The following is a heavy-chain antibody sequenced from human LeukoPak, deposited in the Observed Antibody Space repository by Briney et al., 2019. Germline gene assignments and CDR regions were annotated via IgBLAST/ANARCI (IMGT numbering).Heavy chain of an antibody. CDR1: GFTFSNYG. CDR2: ISGSGHNT. CDR3: ALQLWQYFEVDY. Sequence: PGGTLRLSCAASGFTFSNYGMNWVRQAPGKGLEWVSAISGSGHNTYYADSVKGRFTISRDNSKNTLYLQMNSLRAEDTAVYYCALQLWQYFEVDYWGQGTLVTVSS. V-gene: IGHV3-23*01. D-gene: IGHD5-18*01. J-gene: IGHJ4*02.